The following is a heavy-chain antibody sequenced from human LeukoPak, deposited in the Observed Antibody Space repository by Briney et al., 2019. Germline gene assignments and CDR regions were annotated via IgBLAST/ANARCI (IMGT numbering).Heavy chain of an antibody. J-gene: IGHJ6*03. D-gene: IGHD4-17*01. CDR2: IKQDGSEK. Sequence: GASLRLSCAASGFTFSSYWMSWVRQAPGKGLEWVANIKQDGSEKYYVDSVKGRFTISRDNAKNSLYLQMNSLRAEDTALYYCTRVSTVTIYGYYYYMDVWGKGTTVTVSS. CDR3: TRVSTVTIYGYYYYMDV. V-gene: IGHV3-7*01. CDR1: GFTFSSYW.